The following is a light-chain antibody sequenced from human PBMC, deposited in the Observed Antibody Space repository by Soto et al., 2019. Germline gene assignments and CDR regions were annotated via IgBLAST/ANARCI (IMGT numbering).Light chain of an antibody. Sequence: EIVLTQSPGTLSLSPGERATLSCRASQSVSSSYLAWYQHKPGQAPRLLIYGVSNRATGIPDRFSGSGSGTDFTLTISRLEPEDCAVYYCQQYGSSPWTFGQGTKVEIK. CDR1: QSVSSSY. CDR2: GVS. V-gene: IGKV3-20*01. CDR3: QQYGSSPWT. J-gene: IGKJ1*01.